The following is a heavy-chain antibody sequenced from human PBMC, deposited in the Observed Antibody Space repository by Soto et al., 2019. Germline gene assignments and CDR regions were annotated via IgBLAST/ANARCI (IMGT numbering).Heavy chain of an antibody. D-gene: IGHD3-22*01. CDR3: ARDRDSSGYYAYFDC. J-gene: IGHJ4*02. V-gene: IGHV3-23*01. Sequence: PGGSLRLSCAASGFTFSSYAMSWFRQAPGKGLEWVSLISCSGDNTYYTDSVKGRFTISRDNSKNTLSLQMHSLRVEDTAVYYCARDRDSSGYYAYFDCWGQGTLVTVSS. CDR1: GFTFSSYA. CDR2: ISCSGDNT.